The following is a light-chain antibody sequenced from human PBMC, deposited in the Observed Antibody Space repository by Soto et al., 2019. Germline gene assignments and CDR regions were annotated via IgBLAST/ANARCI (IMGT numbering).Light chain of an antibody. Sequence: EIVLTQSPGTLSLSPGEGATLSCRVSQSVSSSYIAWYQQRPGQTPSLLIYGASTRATGIPDRFSGSGSGTHFTLPISRLEPGDFAVYYCQHFGGTTFTFGQGTRLEIK. CDR3: QHFGGTTFT. V-gene: IGKV3-20*01. CDR1: QSVSSSY. J-gene: IGKJ5*01. CDR2: GAS.